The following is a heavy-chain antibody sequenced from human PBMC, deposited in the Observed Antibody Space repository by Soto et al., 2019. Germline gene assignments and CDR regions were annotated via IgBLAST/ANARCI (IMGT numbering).Heavy chain of an antibody. CDR3: ARDDSLRDYYYYGMDV. CDR1: GFTFSSYS. D-gene: IGHD2-15*01. J-gene: IGHJ6*02. Sequence: EVQLVESGGGLVKPGGSLRLSCAASGFTFSSYSMNWVRQAPGKGLEWVSSISSSGSYIYYADSLKGRFTISRDNAKNSVYLQVNSLRAEDTAVYYCARDDSLRDYYYYGMDVWGQGTTVTVSS. CDR2: ISSSGSYI. V-gene: IGHV3-21*01.